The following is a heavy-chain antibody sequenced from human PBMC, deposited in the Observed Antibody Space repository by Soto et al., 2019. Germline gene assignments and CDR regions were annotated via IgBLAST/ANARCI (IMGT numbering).Heavy chain of an antibody. Sequence: ASVKVSCKASGYTFTGYYMHWVRQAPGQGLEWMGWINPNSGGTNYAQKFQGRVTMTRDTSISTAYMELSRLRSDDTAVYYCARSHNITILGVVKAQYYYYGMDLCRQVTTVALSS. CDR1: GYTFTGYY. D-gene: IGHD3-3*01. J-gene: IGHJ6*02. V-gene: IGHV1-2*02. CDR2: INPNSGGT. CDR3: ARSHNITILGVVKAQYYYYGMDL.